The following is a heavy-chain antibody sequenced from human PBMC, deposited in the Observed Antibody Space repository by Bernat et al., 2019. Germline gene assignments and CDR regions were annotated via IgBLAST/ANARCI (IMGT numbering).Heavy chain of an antibody. D-gene: IGHD3-22*01. CDR2: ISFDGSNK. Sequence: QVQLVESGGGVVQPGRSLRLSCAASGFTFSSYVMHWVRQAPGKGLEWVAVISFDGSNKYYADSVKGRFTISRDNSKNTLYLQMNSLRAEDTAVYYCAREADSSGYHDAFDIWGQGTMVTVSS. CDR3: AREADSSGYHDAFDI. J-gene: IGHJ3*02. V-gene: IGHV3-30-3*01. CDR1: GFTFSSYV.